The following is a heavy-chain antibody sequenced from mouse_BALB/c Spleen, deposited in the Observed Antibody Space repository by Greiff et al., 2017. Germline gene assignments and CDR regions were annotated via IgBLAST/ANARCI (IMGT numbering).Heavy chain of an antibody. J-gene: IGHJ2*01. CDR2: ISSGGSYT. Sequence: EVMLVESGGGLVKPGGSLKLSCAASGFTFSSYTMSWVRQTPEKRLEWVATISSGGSYTYYPDSVKGRFTISRDNAKNTLYLQMSSLKSEDTAMYYCTRDRVTTGSDYWGQGTTLTVSS. D-gene: IGHD1-1*01. V-gene: IGHV5-6-4*01. CDR1: GFTFSSYT. CDR3: TRDRVTTGSDY.